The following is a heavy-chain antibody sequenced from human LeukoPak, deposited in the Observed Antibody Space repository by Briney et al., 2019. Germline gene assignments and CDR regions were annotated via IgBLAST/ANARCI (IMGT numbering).Heavy chain of an antibody. D-gene: IGHD3-3*01. CDR3: ARDYMRGRITIFGVVTDY. Sequence: GGSLRLSCAASGFTFSSYWMSWVRQAPGKGLEWVSSISSSSSYIYYADSVKGRFTISRDNAKNSLYLQMNSLRAEDTAVYYCARDYMRGRITIFGVVTDYWGQGTLVTVSS. CDR1: GFTFSSYW. J-gene: IGHJ4*02. CDR2: ISSSSSYI. V-gene: IGHV3-21*01.